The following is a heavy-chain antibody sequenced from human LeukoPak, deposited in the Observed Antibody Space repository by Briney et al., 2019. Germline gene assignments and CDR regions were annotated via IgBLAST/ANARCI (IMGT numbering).Heavy chain of an antibody. D-gene: IGHD3-10*01. CDR3: ARSNYYGSGSYLPPRFDY. V-gene: IGHV4-59*08. CDR1: GGSISSYY. J-gene: IGHJ4*02. CDR2: IYYSGST. Sequence: PSETLSLTCTVSGGSISSYYWSWIRQPPGKGLEWIGYIYYSGSTNYNPSLKSRVTISVDTSKNQFSLKLSSVTAAATAVYYCARSNYYGSGSYLPPRFDYWGQGTLVTVSS.